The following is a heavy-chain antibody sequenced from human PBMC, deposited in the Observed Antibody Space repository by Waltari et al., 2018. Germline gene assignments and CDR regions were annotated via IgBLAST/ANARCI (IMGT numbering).Heavy chain of an antibody. D-gene: IGHD4-17*01. V-gene: IGHV3-23*01. CDR3: AKIGYGDPDAFDI. CDR1: GFTFSSYA. CDR2: ISGSGGST. J-gene: IGHJ3*02. Sequence: EVQLLESGGGLVQPGGSLRLSCAASGFTFSSYAMSWVRQAPGKGLEWVSTISGSGGSTYYADSVKGRFTISRDKSKNTLYLQMNSLRAKDTAVYYCAKIGYGDPDAFDIWGQGTMVTVSS.